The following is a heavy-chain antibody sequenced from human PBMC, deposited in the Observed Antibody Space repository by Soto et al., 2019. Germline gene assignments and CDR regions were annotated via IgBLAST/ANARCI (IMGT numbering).Heavy chain of an antibody. CDR1: GFTFTTYG. Sequence: QVQLVQSGGEVKRPGASVRVSCKTSGFTFTTYGISWVRRAPGQGLEWMGWISAYNGHTDYAQKFEGRVTMTTDTSTNTVYMELRSLRFDDTAVYYCARGRTWGARDFDYWGQGTLVAVSS. J-gene: IGHJ4*02. CDR3: ARGRTWGARDFDY. CDR2: ISAYNGHT. V-gene: IGHV1-18*01. D-gene: IGHD3-16*01.